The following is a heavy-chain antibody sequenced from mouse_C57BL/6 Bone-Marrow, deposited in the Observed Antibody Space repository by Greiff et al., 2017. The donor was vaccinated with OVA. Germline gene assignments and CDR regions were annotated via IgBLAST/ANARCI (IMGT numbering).Heavy chain of an antibody. J-gene: IGHJ1*03. D-gene: IGHD1-1*01. Sequence: QVQLQQSGAELARPGASVKMSCKASGYTFTSYTMHWVNQRPGQGLEWIGYINPSSGYTKYNQKFKDKATLTADKSSSTAYMQLSSLTSEDSAVYYCARGSKWYFDVWGTGTTVTVSS. CDR2: INPSSGYT. V-gene: IGHV1-4*01. CDR3: ARGSKWYFDV. CDR1: GYTFTSYT.